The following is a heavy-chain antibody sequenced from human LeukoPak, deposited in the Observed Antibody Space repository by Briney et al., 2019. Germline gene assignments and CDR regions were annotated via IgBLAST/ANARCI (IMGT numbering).Heavy chain of an antibody. J-gene: IGHJ3*02. Sequence: GGSLRLSCAASGFTVSNNYMSWVRQAPGKKLEWVSDIYSDGTTFYADSVKGRFTISRDNSKNTLYLQMNSLRAEDTAVYYCARALNGFDIWGPGTLVTVSS. CDR1: GFTVSNNY. V-gene: IGHV3-53*01. CDR2: IYSDGTT. CDR3: ARALNGFDI.